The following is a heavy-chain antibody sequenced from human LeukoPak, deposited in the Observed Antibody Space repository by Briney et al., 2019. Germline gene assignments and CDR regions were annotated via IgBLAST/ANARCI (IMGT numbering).Heavy chain of an antibody. J-gene: IGHJ4*02. Sequence: GGSLRLSCAASGFTLRDYAMHWVRRVPGKGLEWVAGISFNSGNLDYANSVKGRFTISRDNANNSLYLQMNSLTPEDTAWYFCAKAKGFAAMYYFDYWGQGTLVTVSS. CDR3: AKAKGFAAMYYFDY. CDR1: GFTLRDYA. CDR2: ISFNSGNL. D-gene: IGHD3-10*01. V-gene: IGHV3-9*01.